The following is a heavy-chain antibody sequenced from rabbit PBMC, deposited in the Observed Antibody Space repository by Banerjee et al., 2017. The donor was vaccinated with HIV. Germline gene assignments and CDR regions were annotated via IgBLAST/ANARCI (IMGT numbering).Heavy chain of an antibody. D-gene: IGHD1-1*01. CDR1: GFSFSSSYW. CDR3: ARDTGGGGDYVNL. Sequence: QQQLVESGGGLVKPGASLTLSCTASGFSFSSSYWICWVRQAPGKGLEWFGSIYSGSSGSTCYASWAKGRFTISKTSSTTVTLQMTSLTAADTATYFCARDTGGGGDYVNLWGPGTLVTVS. CDR2: IYSGSSGST. V-gene: IGHV1S45*01. J-gene: IGHJ6*01.